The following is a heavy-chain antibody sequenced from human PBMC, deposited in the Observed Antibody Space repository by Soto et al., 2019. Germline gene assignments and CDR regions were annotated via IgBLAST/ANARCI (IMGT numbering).Heavy chain of an antibody. CDR2: ISGSGNKT. Sequence: GGSLRLSCAASGFSFSPYAMSWVRQAPGKGLEWVSSISGSGNKTYYADSVKGRFTISRGNSKDTLFLQMNGLSAEDTAVYYCARGVRLHFDNWGQGTLVTVSS. CDR3: ARGVRLHFDN. J-gene: IGHJ4*02. CDR1: GFSFSPYA. V-gene: IGHV3-23*01.